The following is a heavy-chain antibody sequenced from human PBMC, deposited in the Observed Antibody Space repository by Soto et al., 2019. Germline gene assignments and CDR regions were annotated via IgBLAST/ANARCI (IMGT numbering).Heavy chain of an antibody. D-gene: IGHD2-15*01. Sequence: AAVKVSCKTSGYTFTSYGISWVLQAPGEGVEWMGWISSCNGNTNYARKLQGRVTMTTDTSTSTAYMELRSLRSDDTAVYYCARDQDGGKSTRGAFDIWGQGTMVTVSS. CDR3: ARDQDGGKSTRGAFDI. J-gene: IGHJ3*02. CDR1: GYTFTSYG. CDR2: ISSCNGNT. V-gene: IGHV1-18*01.